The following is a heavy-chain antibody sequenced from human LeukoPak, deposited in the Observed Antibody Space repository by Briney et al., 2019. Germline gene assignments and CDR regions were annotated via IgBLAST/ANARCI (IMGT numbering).Heavy chain of an antibody. J-gene: IGHJ6*03. V-gene: IGHV4-34*01. CDR1: GGSFSGYY. Sequence: SETLSLTCAVYGGSFSGYYWSWIRQPPGKGLECIGEINHSGSTNYNPSLKSRVTISVDTSKNQFSLKLSSVTAADTAVYYCATGYYYMDVWGKGTTVTVSS. CDR2: INHSGST. CDR3: ATGYYYMDV.